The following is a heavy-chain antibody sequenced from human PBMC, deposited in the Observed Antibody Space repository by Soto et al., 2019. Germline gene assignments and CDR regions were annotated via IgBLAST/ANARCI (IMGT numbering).Heavy chain of an antibody. D-gene: IGHD2-2*01. CDR2: ARNKVNGYTT. V-gene: IGHV3-72*01. CDR3: AKVLPPLSTNHFFDY. CDR1: GFTFSDHY. J-gene: IGHJ4*02. Sequence: GGSLRLSCAASGFTFSDHYMDWVRQAPGEGLEWVGRARNKVNGYTTAYAASVKGRFTISRDDSKNSLYLQMNSLKTEDTAVYFCAKVLPPLSTNHFFDYRGQGALVTVSS.